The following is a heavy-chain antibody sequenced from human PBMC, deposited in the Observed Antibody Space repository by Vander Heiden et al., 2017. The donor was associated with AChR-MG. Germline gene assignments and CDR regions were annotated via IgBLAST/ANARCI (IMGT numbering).Heavy chain of an antibody. Sequence: QVQLVESGGGVVQPGRSLRPSCAAPGFTFSSYGMHWVRQAPGKGLEWVAVISYDGSNKYYADSVKGRFTISRDNSKNTLYLQMNSLRAEDTAVYYCAKDRFLELEYYFDYWGQGTLVTVSS. J-gene: IGHJ4*02. CDR3: AKDRFLELEYYFDY. V-gene: IGHV3-30*18. D-gene: IGHD3-3*01. CDR2: ISYDGSNK. CDR1: GFTFSSYG.